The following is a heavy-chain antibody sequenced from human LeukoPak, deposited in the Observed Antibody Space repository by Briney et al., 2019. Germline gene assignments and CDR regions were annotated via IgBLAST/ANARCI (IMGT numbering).Heavy chain of an antibody. V-gene: IGHV4-39*06. J-gene: IGHJ4*02. Sequence: PSETLSLTCTVAGGSISSSSDYWGWIRQPPGKGLEWSGSIYYSGSTCYNPSLKSRVTIAVDTSKSQFARKRSAVTAADTAVYYRARAKRDWVVAAIKTKREGFDYWGQGTLVTVSS. CDR3: ARAKRDWVVAAIKTKREGFDY. CDR1: GGSISSSSDY. CDR2: IYYSGST. D-gene: IGHD2-15*01.